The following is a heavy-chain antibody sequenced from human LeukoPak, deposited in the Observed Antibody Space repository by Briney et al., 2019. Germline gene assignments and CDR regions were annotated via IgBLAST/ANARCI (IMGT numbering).Heavy chain of an antibody. CDR2: INWNGGST. J-gene: IGHJ4*02. CDR3: ARVYYYGSSGYLDGLDY. CDR1: GFTLDDYG. V-gene: IGHV3-20*04. D-gene: IGHD3-22*01. Sequence: GGSLRLSCAASGFTLDDYGMSWVRQAPGKGLEWVSGINWNGGSTGYADSVKGRFTISRDNAKNSLYLQMNSLRAEDTALYYCARVYYYGSSGYLDGLDYWGQGTLVTVSS.